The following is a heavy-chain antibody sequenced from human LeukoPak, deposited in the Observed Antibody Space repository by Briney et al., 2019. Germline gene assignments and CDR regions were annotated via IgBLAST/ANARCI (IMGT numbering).Heavy chain of an antibody. CDR3: ARGPGGFGELNAPH. V-gene: IGHV3-21*01. J-gene: IGHJ4*02. Sequence: GGSLRLSCAASGFTFSSYTMNWVRQPPGKGLEWVSSISSSSSYIYYADSVKGRFTISRDNAKNSLYLQMNSLRAEDTAVYYCARGPGGFGELNAPHWGQGTLVTVSS. D-gene: IGHD3-10*01. CDR1: GFTFSSYT. CDR2: ISSSSSYI.